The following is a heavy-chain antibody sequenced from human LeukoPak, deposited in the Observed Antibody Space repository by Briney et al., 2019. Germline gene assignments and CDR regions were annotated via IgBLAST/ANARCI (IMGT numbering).Heavy chain of an antibody. CDR2: ISGSGGST. J-gene: IGHJ4*02. Sequence: PGGSLRLSCAASGFTFSSYAMSWVRQAPGKGLEWVSAISGSGGSTYYADSVKGRFTISRDNPKNTLYLQMNSLRAEDTAVYYCAKDRWYYGSGTPPNYWGQGTLVTVSS. CDR3: AKDRWYYGSGTPPNY. CDR1: GFTFSSYA. V-gene: IGHV3-23*01. D-gene: IGHD3-10*01.